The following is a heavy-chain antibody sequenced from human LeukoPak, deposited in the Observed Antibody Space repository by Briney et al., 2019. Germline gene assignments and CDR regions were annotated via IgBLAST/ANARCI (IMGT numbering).Heavy chain of an antibody. CDR1: GFTFSGYS. CDR3: AKDAYYYDSSGYEY. Sequence: GGSLRLSCAASGFTFSGYSMNWVRQAPGKGLEWISYISSGSDTIYYADSVKGRFTVSRDNAKNSLYLQMNSLRAEDTAVYYCAKDAYYYDSSGYEYWGQGTLVTVSS. CDR2: ISSGSDTI. V-gene: IGHV3-48*01. D-gene: IGHD3-22*01. J-gene: IGHJ4*02.